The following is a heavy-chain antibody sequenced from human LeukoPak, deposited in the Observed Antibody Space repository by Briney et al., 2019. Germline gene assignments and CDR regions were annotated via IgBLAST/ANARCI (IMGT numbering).Heavy chain of an antibody. Sequence: SETLSLTCTVSGGSISSSSHYWGWIRQPPGKGLEWIGSINYSGSTYYNPSLKSRVTISVDTSKNQFSLKLSSVTAADTAVYYCARHPYDFWSGYYKGLAGFDYWGQGTLVTVSS. CDR1: GGSISSSSHY. CDR2: INYSGST. D-gene: IGHD3-3*01. CDR3: ARHPYDFWSGYYKGLAGFDY. V-gene: IGHV4-39*01. J-gene: IGHJ4*02.